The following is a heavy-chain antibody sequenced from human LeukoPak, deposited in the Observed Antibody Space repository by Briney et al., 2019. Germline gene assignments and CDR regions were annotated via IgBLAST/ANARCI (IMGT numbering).Heavy chain of an antibody. CDR1: GYTFTGYY. D-gene: IGHD3-10*01. J-gene: IGHJ6*03. Sequence: ASVKVSCKASGYTFTGYYMHWVRQAPGQGLEWMGWINPNSGGTNYAQKFQGRVTMTSDTSISTTYMELSRLRSDNTAVYYCARDSGPRKYYYGPGTWYYMDVWGKGSTVTVSS. V-gene: IGHV1-2*02. CDR3: ARDSGPRKYYYGPGTWYYMDV. CDR2: INPNSGGT.